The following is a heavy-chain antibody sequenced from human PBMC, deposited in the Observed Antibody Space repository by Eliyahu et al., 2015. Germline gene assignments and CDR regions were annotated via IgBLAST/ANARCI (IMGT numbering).Heavy chain of an antibody. CDR1: GFTXXSXS. V-gene: IGHV3-21*01. CDR2: ISSSXSYI. CDR3: AREPAGTSVAAAGFPPIL. J-gene: IGHJ4*02. Sequence: EVQLVESGGGLVKPGGSXXLSCAASGFTXXSXSMNXVRQAPGKGLEWVSSISSSXSYIYYSDSVKGRFTISRDNAKNSPYLQMNSLRAEDTAVYYCAREPAGTSVAAAGFPPILWGQGTLVTVSS. D-gene: IGHD6-13*01.